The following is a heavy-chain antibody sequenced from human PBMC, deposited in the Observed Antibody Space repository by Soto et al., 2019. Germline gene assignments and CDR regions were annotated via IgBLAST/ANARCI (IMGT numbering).Heavy chain of an antibody. CDR1: GFTFSIYS. D-gene: IGHD6-6*01. V-gene: IGHV3-21*01. CDR3: VRIQLGYDAFDI. CDR2: ISSSSSYI. Sequence: EVQLVESGGGLVKPGGSLRLSCAASGFTFSIYSMNWVRQAPGKGLEWVSSISSSSSYIYYADSLKGRLTISRDNAKNSLYLQMNSLRAEETAVYYCVRIQLGYDAFDIWGQGTMVTVSS. J-gene: IGHJ3*02.